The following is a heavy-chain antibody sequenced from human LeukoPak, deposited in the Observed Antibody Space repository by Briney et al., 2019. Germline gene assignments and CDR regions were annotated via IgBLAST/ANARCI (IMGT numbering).Heavy chain of an antibody. CDR1: GDSVSSKSST. J-gene: IGHJ4*02. V-gene: IGHV6-1*01. Sequence: SRTLSLTCSISGDSVSSKSSTWNWIRQSPSRGLEWLGRTYYRSKWYNDHAVSVKSRITINPDTSKNRFSLQLNSVTPEDTAVYFCVGGSGTLGNWGQGTLVTVSS. D-gene: IGHD6-13*01. CDR3: VGGSGTLGN. CDR2: TYYRSKWYN.